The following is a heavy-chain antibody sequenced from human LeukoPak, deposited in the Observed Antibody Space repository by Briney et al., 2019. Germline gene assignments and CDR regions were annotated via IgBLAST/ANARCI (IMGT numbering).Heavy chain of an antibody. Sequence: GGSLRLSCAASGFTFSRFWMSWLRQTPGKGLEWVANIKEDGTEQYYVDSVKGRFTISRDNAKNSLHLQMNRLRVEDTAVYYCARSPHSTQHGWIDTWGQGTLVAVSS. CDR1: GFTFSRFW. CDR3: ARSPHSTQHGWIDT. D-gene: IGHD2-21*01. J-gene: IGHJ5*02. CDR2: IKEDGTEQ. V-gene: IGHV3-7*01.